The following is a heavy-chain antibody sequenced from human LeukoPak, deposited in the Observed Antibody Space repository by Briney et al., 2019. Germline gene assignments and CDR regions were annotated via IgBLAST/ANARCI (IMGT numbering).Heavy chain of an antibody. CDR1: GITFSSHA. CDR2: IRGNGATT. CDR3: AKAYHDSGCLIDY. D-gene: IGHD6-19*01. Sequence: GGSLRLSCAASGITFSSHAMTWVRQAPGKGLEWVAAIRGNGATTDYADSVKGRFTISRDNSKSTLYLQMNSRRAADTAVYYCAKAYHDSGCLIDYWGQGTLVTVSS. V-gene: IGHV3-23*01. J-gene: IGHJ4*02.